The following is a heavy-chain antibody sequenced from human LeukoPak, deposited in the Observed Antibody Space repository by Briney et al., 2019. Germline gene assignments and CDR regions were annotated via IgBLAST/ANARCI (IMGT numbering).Heavy chain of an antibody. CDR3: ARDGGYCSGDSCYSY. CDR1: GGSISSYY. Sequence: PSETLSLTCTVSGGSISSYYWSWIRQPPGKGLEWIGNIFYSGSTNYNPSLKSRVTISVDTSKNQFSLKLSSVTAADTAVYYCARDGGYCSGDSCYSYWGQGPLVTVSS. D-gene: IGHD2-15*01. V-gene: IGHV4-59*01. CDR2: IFYSGST. J-gene: IGHJ4*02.